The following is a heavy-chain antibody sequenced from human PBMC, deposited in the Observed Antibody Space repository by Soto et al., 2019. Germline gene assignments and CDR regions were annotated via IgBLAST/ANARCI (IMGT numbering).Heavy chain of an antibody. CDR2: INHSGST. CDR3: ARGRLGYCSGGSCYSRDFAFDI. D-gene: IGHD2-15*01. J-gene: IGHJ3*02. V-gene: IGHV4-34*01. Sequence: SETLSLTWAVYGGSFSGYYWSWIRQPPGKGLEWIGEINHSGSTNYNPSLKSRVTISVDTSKNQFSLKLSSVTAADTAVYYCARGRLGYCSGGSCYSRDFAFDIWGQGTMVTVSS. CDR1: GGSFSGYY.